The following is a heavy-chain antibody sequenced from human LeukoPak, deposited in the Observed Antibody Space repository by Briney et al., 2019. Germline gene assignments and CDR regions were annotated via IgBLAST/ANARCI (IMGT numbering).Heavy chain of an antibody. CDR3: AKGSYYGSSGIAFDI. V-gene: IGHV3-30*02. CDR2: IRYDGSNK. Sequence: GGPLRLSRAASGFTFSSYGMHWVRQAPGKGLEWVAFIRYDGSNKNYGDSEKGRFAISRDNSKNTLYLQMNSLRAEDTAVYYCAKGSYYGSSGIAFDIWGQGTMVTVSS. D-gene: IGHD3-22*01. J-gene: IGHJ3*02. CDR1: GFTFSSYG.